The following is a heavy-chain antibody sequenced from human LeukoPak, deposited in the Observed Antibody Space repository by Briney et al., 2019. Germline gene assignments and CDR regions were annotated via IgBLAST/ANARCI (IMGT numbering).Heavy chain of an antibody. Sequence: SETLSLNCTVSGGSISSYYWIWIRQSRGEGLEWIGYIYYSGSTNYNPSLKSRVTLSVDTSKNQFSLKLSSVTPAGPAVYSCGRAGRSGSYYPSVSAFDIWGQGTMVTVSS. CDR2: IYYSGST. CDR3: GRAGRSGSYYPSVSAFDI. V-gene: IGHV4-59*08. D-gene: IGHD3-10*01. J-gene: IGHJ3*02. CDR1: GGSISSYY.